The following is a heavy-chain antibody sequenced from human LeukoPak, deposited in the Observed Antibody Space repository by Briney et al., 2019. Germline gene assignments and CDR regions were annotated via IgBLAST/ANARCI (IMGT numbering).Heavy chain of an antibody. CDR3: AKSHHVTAIDY. CDR1: GFTFSNYG. Sequence: GGSLRLSCAASGFTFSNYGMSWVRQAPAKGLEWVSAISGSGGSTYYADSVKGRFTISRDNSKDTLYMQINSLRAEDTAVYYCAKSHHVTAIDYWGQGTLVTVSS. J-gene: IGHJ4*02. V-gene: IGHV3-23*01. D-gene: IGHD2-21*02. CDR2: ISGSGGST.